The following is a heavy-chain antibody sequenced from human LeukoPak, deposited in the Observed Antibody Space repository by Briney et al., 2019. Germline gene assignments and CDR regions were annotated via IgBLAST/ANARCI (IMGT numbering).Heavy chain of an antibody. CDR1: GFTVRSKY. CDR3: ATIVSDSSGWYHFDH. Sequence: GGSLRLSSAASGFTVRSKYMAWVRQAPGKGLEWVSFIYGGGTTGYADSVKGRFTIFRDYSKNTLNLQMNSLRAEDTAVYYCATIVSDSSGWYHFDHWGQGALVTVSS. V-gene: IGHV3-66*01. CDR2: IYGGGTT. D-gene: IGHD6-19*01. J-gene: IGHJ4*02.